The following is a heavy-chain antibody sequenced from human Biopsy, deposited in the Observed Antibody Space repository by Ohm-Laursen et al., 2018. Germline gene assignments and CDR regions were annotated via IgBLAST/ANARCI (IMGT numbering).Heavy chain of an antibody. CDR2: ISKGGDT. V-gene: IGHV4-59*01. Sequence: GTLSLTCTVSGGSIKSYYWNWIRQSPGKGLEWIGFISKGGDTTCNPSLRGRVAISVDTSKNQFSLKLSSVTAADTAIFFCARLYRLDDYWNDDPPDAFDVWGQGTRVTVSS. J-gene: IGHJ3*01. D-gene: IGHD1-1*01. CDR1: GGSIKSYY. CDR3: ARLYRLDDYWNDDPPDAFDV.